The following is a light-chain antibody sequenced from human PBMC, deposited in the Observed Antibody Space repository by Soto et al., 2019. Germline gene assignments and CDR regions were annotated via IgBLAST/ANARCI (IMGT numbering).Light chain of an antibody. CDR2: AAS. CDR3: QQSYNTPIT. CDR1: QTISNY. Sequence: DIQMTQSPSSLSSSLGDRVTITCRASQTISNYLNWYQQKSGRAPELLVYAASNLQSGVPSRFTGSGSGTHFTLTISGLEPADFATYFCQQSYNTPITFCQVGRLAVK. V-gene: IGKV1-39*01. J-gene: IGKJ5*01.